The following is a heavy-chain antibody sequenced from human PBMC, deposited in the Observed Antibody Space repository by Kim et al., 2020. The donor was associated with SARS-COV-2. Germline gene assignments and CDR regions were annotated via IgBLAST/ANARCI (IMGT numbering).Heavy chain of an antibody. J-gene: IGHJ6*01. CDR2: INHSGST. V-gene: IGHV4-34*01. CDR1: GGSFSGYY. D-gene: IGHD1-20*01. Sequence: SETLSLTCAVYGGSFSGYYWSWIRQPPGKGLEWIGEINHSGSTNYNPSLKSRVTISVDTSKNQFSLKLSSVTAADTAVYYCARGRYNWNYNYYYGMDVWG. CDR3: ARGRYNWNYNYYYGMDV.